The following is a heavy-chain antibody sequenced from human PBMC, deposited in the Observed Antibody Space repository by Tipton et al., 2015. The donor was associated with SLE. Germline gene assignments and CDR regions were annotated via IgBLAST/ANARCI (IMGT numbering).Heavy chain of an antibody. CDR3: ARVLSMTTVDAGY. CDR1: GYTFTSYS. V-gene: IGHV7-4-1*01. D-gene: IGHD4-17*01. J-gene: IGHJ4*02. CDR2: TNTNTGKP. Sequence: QSGPEVKKPGASVKVSCKASGYTFTSYSVIWVRQAPGQGLEWMGWTNTNTGKPTYAQGFTGRFVFSLDTSVSTAYLQIGSLKAEDTAVYYCARVLSMTTVDAGYWGQGTLVTVSS.